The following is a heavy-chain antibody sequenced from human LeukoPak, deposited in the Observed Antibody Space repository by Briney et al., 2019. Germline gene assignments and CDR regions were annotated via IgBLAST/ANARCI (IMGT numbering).Heavy chain of an antibody. D-gene: IGHD3-22*01. Sequence: SGGSLRLSCVSSGFIFSNYAMSWVRQAPGKGLEWVSSISGSGGSTHYADSVKGRFTISRDKTKNTLCLQMNSLRAEDTAVYYCAKSAYYDASGYYREYYFDYWGQGTLVTVSS. CDR3: AKSAYYDASGYYREYYFDY. J-gene: IGHJ4*02. V-gene: IGHV3-23*01. CDR1: GFIFSNYA. CDR2: ISGSGGST.